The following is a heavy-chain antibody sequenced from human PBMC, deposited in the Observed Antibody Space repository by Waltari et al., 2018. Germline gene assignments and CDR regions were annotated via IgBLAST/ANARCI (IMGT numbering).Heavy chain of an antibody. J-gene: IGHJ6*03. CDR1: GYSISSGYY. D-gene: IGHD6-13*01. CDR2: IYHSGST. V-gene: IGHV4-38-2*02. CDR3: ARGSSETTSSWPYYYYYYMDV. Sequence: QVQLQESGPGLVKPSETLSLTCTVSGYSISSGYYWGWIRQPPGKGLEWIGSIYHSGSTSYNPSLKSRVTISVDTSKNQLSRKLSSVTAADTAVYYCARGSSETTSSWPYYYYYYMDVWGKGTTVTISS.